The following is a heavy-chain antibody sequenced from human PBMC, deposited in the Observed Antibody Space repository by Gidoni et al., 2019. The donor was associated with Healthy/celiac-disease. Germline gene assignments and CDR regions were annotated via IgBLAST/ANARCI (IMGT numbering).Heavy chain of an antibody. CDR3: ASYGALTTYFDY. J-gene: IGHJ4*02. CDR2: IYYSGST. D-gene: IGHD4-4*01. Sequence: QLQLQESGPGLVKPSETLSLTCTVSGGSISSSSYYWGWIRQPPGKGLEWIGSIYYSGSTYYNPSLKSRVTISVDTSKNQFSLKLSSVTAADTAVYYCASYGALTTYFDYWGQGTLVTVSS. V-gene: IGHV4-39*01. CDR1: GGSISSSSYY.